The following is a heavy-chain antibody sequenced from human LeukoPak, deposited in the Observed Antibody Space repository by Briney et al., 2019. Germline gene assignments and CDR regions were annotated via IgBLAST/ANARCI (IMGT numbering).Heavy chain of an antibody. Sequence: GGSLILSCAASGFTFSSTWMSWVRQAPGKGLEWVANIKQDGSEKYYVDSVKGRFTISRDNAKNSLYLQMNSLRAEDTAMYYCARLRIFGVVIPNWFDPWGQGTLVTVSS. D-gene: IGHD3-3*01. CDR2: IKQDGSEK. CDR1: GFTFSSTW. CDR3: ARLRIFGVVIPNWFDP. J-gene: IGHJ5*02. V-gene: IGHV3-7*01.